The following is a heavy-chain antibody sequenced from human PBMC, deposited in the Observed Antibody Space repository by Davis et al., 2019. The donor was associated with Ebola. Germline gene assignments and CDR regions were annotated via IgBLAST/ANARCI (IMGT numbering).Heavy chain of an antibody. Sequence: SLSLSCPASGFTSDAYAMHWVRQPPGNGLEWVSTISWNSDSIGYADSVTGRFTISRDNAKSSLYLQMSSLRAEDTAFYYCAKGVTGTYYYYGMDVWGQGTTVTVSS. CDR2: ISWNSDSI. D-gene: IGHD2-21*02. CDR3: AKGVTGTYYYYGMDV. J-gene: IGHJ6*02. CDR1: GFTSDAYA. V-gene: IGHV3-9*02.